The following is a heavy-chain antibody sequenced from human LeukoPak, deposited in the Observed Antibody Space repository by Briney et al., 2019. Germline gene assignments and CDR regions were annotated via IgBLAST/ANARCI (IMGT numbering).Heavy chain of an antibody. D-gene: IGHD3-9*01. CDR3: ATYNVLRYFDWLPRAPDAFDI. Sequence: SETLSLTCAVYGGSFSGYYWSWIRQPPGRGLEWIGEINHSGSTNYNPSLKSRVTISVDTSKNQFSLKLSSVTAADTAVYYCATYNVLRYFDWLPRAPDAFDIWGQGTMVTVSS. V-gene: IGHV4-34*01. CDR2: INHSGST. CDR1: GGSFSGYY. J-gene: IGHJ3*02.